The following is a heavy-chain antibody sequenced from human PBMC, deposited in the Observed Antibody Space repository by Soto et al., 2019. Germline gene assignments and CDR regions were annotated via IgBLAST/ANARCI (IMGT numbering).Heavy chain of an antibody. CDR2: ISSSSSYI. D-gene: IGHD6-6*01. CDR3: ARAPDIAAPPGDY. Sequence: GGSLRLSCAASGSTFSSYSMNWVRQAPGKGLEWVSSISSSSSYIYYADSVKGRFTISRDNAKNSLYLQMNSLRAEDTAVYYCARAPDIAAPPGDYWGQGTLVTVSS. CDR1: GSTFSSYS. J-gene: IGHJ4*02. V-gene: IGHV3-21*01.